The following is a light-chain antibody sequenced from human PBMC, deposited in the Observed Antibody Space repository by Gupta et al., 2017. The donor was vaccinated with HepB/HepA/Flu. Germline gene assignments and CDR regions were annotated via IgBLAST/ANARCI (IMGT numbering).Light chain of an antibody. V-gene: IGLV2-14*01. CDR2: DVS. Sequence: QSALTQPASVSGSPGLSITISCTGSSSDVGGYNYVSWYQQPPGKAPKLIIYDVSNRPSGVSNRFSGSKSGNTASLTISGLQAEDEADYYCSSYTSSSTFWVFGGGTKLTVL. CDR3: SSYTSSSTFWV. CDR1: SSDVGGYNY. J-gene: IGLJ3*02.